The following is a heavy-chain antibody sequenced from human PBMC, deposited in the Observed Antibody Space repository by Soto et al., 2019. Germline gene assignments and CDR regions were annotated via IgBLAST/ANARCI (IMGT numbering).Heavy chain of an antibody. J-gene: IGHJ4*02. CDR3: AKDGGSGYCSSTSCYFYFDY. CDR2: ISYDGSNK. V-gene: IGHV3-30*18. CDR1: GFTFSSYG. D-gene: IGHD2-2*01. Sequence: GGSLRLSCAASGFTFSSYGMHWVRQAPGKGLEWVAVISYDGSNKYYADSVKGRFTISRDNSKNTLYLQMNSLRAEDTAVYYCAKDGGSGYCSSTSCYFYFDYWGQGTLVTVSS.